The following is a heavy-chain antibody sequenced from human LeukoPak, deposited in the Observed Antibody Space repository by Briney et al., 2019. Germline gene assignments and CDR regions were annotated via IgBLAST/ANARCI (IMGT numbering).Heavy chain of an antibody. Sequence: ASVKVSCKVSGYSVNELSMHWLRQAPGLGLEWMGGFNREDDAPVYAQQFQGRVTMTEDTSTDTAYMELSSLRSEDTALYYCATLDSYYDTSGRPLLPDWGQGTLVTVSS. CDR2: FNREDDAP. CDR1: GYSVNELS. V-gene: IGHV1-24*01. D-gene: IGHD3-22*01. J-gene: IGHJ4*02. CDR3: ATLDSYYDTSGRPLLPD.